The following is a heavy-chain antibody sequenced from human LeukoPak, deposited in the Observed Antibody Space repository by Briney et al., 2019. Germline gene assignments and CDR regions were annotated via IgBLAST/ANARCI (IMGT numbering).Heavy chain of an antibody. J-gene: IGHJ4*02. D-gene: IGHD3-10*01. CDR1: GGSISSSTYY. V-gene: IGHV4-39*01. CDR3: ASISGGYYGSGGYSTFDY. CDR2: IYYSGST. Sequence: SETLSLTCTVSGGSISSSTYYWGWIRQPPGKGLEWIGSIYYSGSTYYNPSLKRRVTISVDTSKNQFSLKLSSVTAADTAMYYCASISGGYYGSGGYSTFDYWGQGTVVTVSS.